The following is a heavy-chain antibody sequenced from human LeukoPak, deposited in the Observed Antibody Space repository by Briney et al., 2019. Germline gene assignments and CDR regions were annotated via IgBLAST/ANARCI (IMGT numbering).Heavy chain of an antibody. Sequence: PSETLSLTCTVSGGSIGSYYWSWIRQPPGKGLEWVGYIYYSGSTNYNPSLKSRVTISVDTSKNQFSLKLSSVTAADTAVYYCARDGGPPGFDYWGQGTLVTVSS. CDR3: ARDGGPPGFDY. CDR1: GGSIGSYY. J-gene: IGHJ4*02. D-gene: IGHD3-16*01. V-gene: IGHV4-59*01. CDR2: IYYSGST.